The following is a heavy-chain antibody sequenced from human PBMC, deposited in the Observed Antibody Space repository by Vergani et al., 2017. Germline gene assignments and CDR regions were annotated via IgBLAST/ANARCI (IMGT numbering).Heavy chain of an antibody. Sequence: VQLVESGGGVVQPGRSLRLSCVVSGFTSSYYGMHWVRQAPGKGLEWVAVISYDGTQKYYADSVKGRFTISRDNSKSTLYLQMNSLGNEDTAVYYCATKSCGTPGCQIGYFREWGQGTLVTVSS. V-gene: IGHV3-30*03. CDR1: GFTSSYYG. D-gene: IGHD2-15*01. CDR3: ATKSCGTPGCQIGYFRE. J-gene: IGHJ1*01. CDR2: ISYDGTQK.